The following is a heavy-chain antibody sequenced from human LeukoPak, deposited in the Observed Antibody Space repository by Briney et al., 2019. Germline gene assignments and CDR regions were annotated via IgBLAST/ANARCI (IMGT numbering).Heavy chain of an antibody. CDR3: TKDHGNYGVDY. V-gene: IGHV3-23*01. Sequence: GGSLRLSCAASGFSFSSYAMSWVRQAPGKGLEWVSAISGSGGSTYYTDSVKGRFTISRGNSKNTLYLQMISLRAEDTAVYYCTKDHGNYGVDYWGQGTLVSVSS. D-gene: IGHD4-17*01. CDR1: GFSFSSYA. J-gene: IGHJ4*02. CDR2: ISGSGGST.